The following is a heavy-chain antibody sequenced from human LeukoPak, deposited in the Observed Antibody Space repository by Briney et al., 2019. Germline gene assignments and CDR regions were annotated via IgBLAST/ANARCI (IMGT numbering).Heavy chain of an antibody. Sequence: GGSLRLSCTASGFTFSSYSMNWVRQAPGKGLEWVAVISYDGSSKHYADSVKGRFTIARDNANNSLYLQMSSLRYEDTAVYYCARDVVGARSTLYQYFQHWGQGTLVTVSS. CDR3: ARDVVGARSTLYQYFQH. CDR2: ISYDGSSK. CDR1: GFTFSSYS. J-gene: IGHJ1*01. D-gene: IGHD3-10*01. V-gene: IGHV3-30*03.